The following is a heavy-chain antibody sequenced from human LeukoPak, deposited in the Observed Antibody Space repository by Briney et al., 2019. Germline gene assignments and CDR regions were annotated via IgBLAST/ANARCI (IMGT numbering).Heavy chain of an antibody. Sequence: GGSLRLSCAASGSTFSSYAMSWVRQAPGKGLEWVSAISGSGGSTYYADSVKGRFTISRDNSKNTLYLQMNSLRAEDTAVYYCAKGAVITMVRGVISAHFDYWGQGALVTVSS. CDR1: GSTFSSYA. J-gene: IGHJ4*02. CDR3: AKGAVITMVRGVISAHFDY. D-gene: IGHD3-10*01. CDR2: ISGSGGST. V-gene: IGHV3-23*01.